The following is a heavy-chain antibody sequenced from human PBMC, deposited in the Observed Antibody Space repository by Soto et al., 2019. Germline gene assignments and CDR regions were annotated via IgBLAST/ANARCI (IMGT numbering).Heavy chain of an antibody. CDR3: AKVGELAVGGFDY. D-gene: IGHD2-15*01. J-gene: IGHJ4*02. CDR1: GFTFSSYA. CDR2: ISDTGGST. V-gene: IGHV3-23*01. Sequence: EVQLLESGGGLVQPGGSLRLSCAASGFTFSSYAMSWVRQAPGKGLEWVSRISDTGGSTYYADSVKGRFTISRDSSKNTLYLKINSLRADDTAIYYCAKVGELAVGGFDYWGQGTLVTVSS.